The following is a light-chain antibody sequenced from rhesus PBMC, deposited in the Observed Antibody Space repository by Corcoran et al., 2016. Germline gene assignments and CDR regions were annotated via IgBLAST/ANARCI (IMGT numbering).Light chain of an antibody. J-gene: IGKJ2*01. CDR3: QHGYGTPYS. CDR1: ENVNNY. V-gene: IGKV1-74*01. Sequence: DIQMTQSPSSLSASVGDRVTITCRASENVNNYLNWYQQKPGKAHKPLIYKASTCQSGVPSRFRGSGSGTDYTFTISSLQPEDVATYYCQHGYGTPYSFGQGTKVEIK. CDR2: KAS.